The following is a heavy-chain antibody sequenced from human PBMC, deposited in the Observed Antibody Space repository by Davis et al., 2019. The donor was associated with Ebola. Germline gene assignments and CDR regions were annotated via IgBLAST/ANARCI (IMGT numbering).Heavy chain of an antibody. CDR3: ARSGYSSTWYGNYFGY. D-gene: IGHD6-13*01. CDR2: AFYTGSS. CDR1: GGSISSSTYY. V-gene: IGHV4-39*01. Sequence: MPGGSLRLSCTVSGGSISSSTYYWGWIRQPPGKGLEWIGTAFYTGSSYYNPSLKSRVTISVDTSKNQFSLKLSSVTAADTAMYYCARSGYSSTWYGNYFGYWGQGSLVTVSS. J-gene: IGHJ4*02.